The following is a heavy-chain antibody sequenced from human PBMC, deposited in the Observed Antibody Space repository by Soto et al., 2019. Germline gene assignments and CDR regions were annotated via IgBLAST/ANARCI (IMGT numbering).Heavy chain of an antibody. V-gene: IGHV1-2*04. CDR2: INPSTGGA. Sequence: QVQLVQSGAEVKKPGASVNISCKASGYTFIGYYMNWVRQAPGQGLEWMGWINPSTGGAHSAQKFQGWVTMTSDRSSSTAYVELRGLKSDDSAVYYCARASGRDSYYGMGVWGQGTTVIVSS. CDR1: GYTFIGYY. J-gene: IGHJ6*02. CDR3: ARASGRDSYYGMGV.